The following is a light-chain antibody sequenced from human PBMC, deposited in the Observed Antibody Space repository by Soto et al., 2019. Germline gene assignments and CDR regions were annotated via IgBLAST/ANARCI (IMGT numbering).Light chain of an antibody. Sequence: QSVLTQPASVSGSPGQSITISCTGTSSDVGGYNFVSWYQHHPGKAPKLVIYDVSNRPSGVSNRISASKSGNTASLTIYGLQAEDEADYYCSSYTNSSTLVFGGGTKLTVL. V-gene: IGLV2-14*03. CDR3: SSYTNSSTLV. CDR1: SSDVGGYNF. J-gene: IGLJ2*01. CDR2: DVS.